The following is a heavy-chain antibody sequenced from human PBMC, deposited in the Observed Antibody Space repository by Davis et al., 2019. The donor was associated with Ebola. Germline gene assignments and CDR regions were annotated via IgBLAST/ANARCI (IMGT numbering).Heavy chain of an antibody. D-gene: IGHD3-22*01. CDR1: GFTFSSYG. Sequence: GESLKISCAASGFTFSSYGMHWVRQAPGKGLEWVAVISYDGSNKYYADSVKGRFTISRDNSKNTLYLQMNSLSAEDTAVYYCAKDRPFDSSGYHDYWGQGTLVTVSS. CDR2: ISYDGSNK. J-gene: IGHJ4*02. V-gene: IGHV3-30*18. CDR3: AKDRPFDSSGYHDY.